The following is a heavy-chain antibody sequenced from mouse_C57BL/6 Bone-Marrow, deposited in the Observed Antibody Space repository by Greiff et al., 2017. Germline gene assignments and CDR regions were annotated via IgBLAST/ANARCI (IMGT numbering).Heavy chain of an antibody. CDR2: IYPGSGST. D-gene: IGHD2-3*01. CDR1: GYTFTSYW. J-gene: IGHJ4*01. CDR3: ARDDGYYGGAMDY. V-gene: IGHV1-55*01. Sequence: QVQLQQPGAELVKPGASVKMSCKASGYTFTSYWITWVKQRPGQGLEWIGDIYPGSGSTNYNEKFKSKATLTVDTSSSTAYMQLSSLTSEDSAVYYCARDDGYYGGAMDYWGQGTSVTVSS.